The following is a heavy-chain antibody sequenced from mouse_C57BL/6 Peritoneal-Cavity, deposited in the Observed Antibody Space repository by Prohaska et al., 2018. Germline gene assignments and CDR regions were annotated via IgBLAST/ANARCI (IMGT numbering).Heavy chain of an antibody. Sequence: EVQLLETGGGLVQPGGSRGLSCEGSGFTFSGFWMSWVRQTPGKTLEWIGEINSDCSAINYAPCIKDRFTSFRDNDKSTLYLQMSNVRSEDTATYFCMRYGSYWYFDVWGTGTTVTVSS. CDR1: GFTFSGFW. J-gene: IGHJ1*03. V-gene: IGHV11-2*01. CDR3: MRYGSYWYFDV. CDR2: INSDCSAI. D-gene: IGHD1-1*01.